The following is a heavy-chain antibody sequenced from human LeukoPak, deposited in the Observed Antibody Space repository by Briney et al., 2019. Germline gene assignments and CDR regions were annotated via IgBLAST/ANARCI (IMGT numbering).Heavy chain of an antibody. D-gene: IGHD5-18*01. CDR1: GGSISSYF. CDR3: ARDPSRMVSHSGLDY. CDR2: IYTSGST. J-gene: IGHJ4*02. V-gene: IGHV4-4*07. Sequence: SETLSLTCTVSGGSISSYFWSWIRQPAGKGLEWIGRIYTSGSTNYNPSLKSRVTISVDTSKNQFSLKLGSVTAADTAVYYCARDPSRMVSHSGLDYWGQGTLVTVSS.